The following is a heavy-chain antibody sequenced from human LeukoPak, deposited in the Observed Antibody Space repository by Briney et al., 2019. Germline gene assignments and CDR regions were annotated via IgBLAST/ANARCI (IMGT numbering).Heavy chain of an antibody. CDR1: GFIFDDYA. CDR3: AKGESGRSGVFDY. D-gene: IGHD1-26*01. J-gene: IGHJ4*02. V-gene: IGHV3-9*01. Sequence: GGSLRLSCAASGFIFDDYAMHWVRQAPGKGLEWVSGISWNSGNMNYADSVKGRFTISRDNAKNSLYLQMNSLRAEDTALYYCAKGESGRSGVFDYWGQGTLVTVSS. CDR2: ISWNSGNM.